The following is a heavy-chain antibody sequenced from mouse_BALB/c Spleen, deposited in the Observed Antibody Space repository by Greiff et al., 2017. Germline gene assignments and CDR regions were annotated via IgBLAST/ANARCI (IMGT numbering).Heavy chain of an antibody. D-gene: IGHD4-1*02. V-gene: IGHV5-6-5*01. J-gene: IGHJ4*01. CDR1: GFTFSSYA. Sequence: EVQGVESGGGLVKPGGSLKLSCAASGFTFSSYAMSWVRQTPEKRLEWVASISSGGSTYYPDSVKGRFTISRDNARNILYLQMSSLRSEDTAMYYCARGKWDDAMDYWGQGTSVTVSS. CDR3: ARGKWDDAMDY. CDR2: ISSGGST.